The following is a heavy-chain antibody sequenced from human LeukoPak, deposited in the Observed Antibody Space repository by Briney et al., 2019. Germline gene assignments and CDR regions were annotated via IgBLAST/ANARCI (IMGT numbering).Heavy chain of an antibody. J-gene: IGHJ4*02. CDR1: GGSFSGYY. CDR2: INHSGST. D-gene: IGHD2-2*01. Sequence: SETLSLTCAVYGGSFSGYYWSWIRQPPGKGLEWIGEINHSGSTNYNPSLKSRVTTSVDTSKNQFPLKLSSVTAADTAVYYCARFHRRADIVVVPAAKFYLDYWGQGTLVTVSS. CDR3: ARFHRRADIVVVPAAKFYLDY. V-gene: IGHV4-34*01.